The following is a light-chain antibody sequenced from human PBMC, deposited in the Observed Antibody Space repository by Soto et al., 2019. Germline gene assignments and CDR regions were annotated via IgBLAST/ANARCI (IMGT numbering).Light chain of an antibody. CDR2: GAS. V-gene: IGKV1-39*01. CDR1: SIYDY. Sequence: SIYDYLSWYQQKPGKAPKLLIYGASSLQSGVPPRFSGSGSGTDFTLSISSLQPEDFATYYCQQSYSTPLTFGGGTKVDIK. CDR3: QQSYSTPLT. J-gene: IGKJ4*01.